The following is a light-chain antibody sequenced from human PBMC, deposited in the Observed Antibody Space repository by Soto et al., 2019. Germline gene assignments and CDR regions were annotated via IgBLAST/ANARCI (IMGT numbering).Light chain of an antibody. J-gene: IGKJ1*01. V-gene: IGKV3-15*01. CDR3: QQFHHWPPT. CDR1: QSVSSN. Sequence: EIVMTQSPATLSVSPGERATLSCRASQSVSSNLAWYQQKPGQAPRLLNYGASTRATGIPARFSGSGSATDFTLTISSLQSEDFAVYYCQQFHHWPPTFGQGTKVEIK. CDR2: GAS.